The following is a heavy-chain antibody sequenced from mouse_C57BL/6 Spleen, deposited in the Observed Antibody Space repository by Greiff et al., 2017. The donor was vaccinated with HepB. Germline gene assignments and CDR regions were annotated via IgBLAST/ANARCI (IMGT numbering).Heavy chain of an antibody. CDR3: ARDGYYDAMDY. CDR2: IRNKANGYTT. J-gene: IGHJ4*01. V-gene: IGHV7-3*01. D-gene: IGHD2-2*01. Sequence: DVMLVESGGGLVQPGGSLSLSCAASGFTFTDYYMSWVRQPPGKALEWLGFIRNKANGYTTEYSASVKGRFTISRDNSQSILYLQMNALRAEDSATYYCARDGYYDAMDYWGQGTSVTVSS. CDR1: GFTFTDYY.